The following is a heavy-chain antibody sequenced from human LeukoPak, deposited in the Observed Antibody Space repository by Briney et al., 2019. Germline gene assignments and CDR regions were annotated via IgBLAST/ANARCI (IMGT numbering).Heavy chain of an antibody. Sequence: GGSLRLSCAASGFTFTNYAMSWIRQAPGKGLEWVSAISAGGGNTDYADSVKGRFTISRDNSKNTVFLQMNSLRAEDTGVYYCANRISGSSYWGQGTLVTVSS. CDR2: ISAGGGNT. J-gene: IGHJ4*02. CDR1: GFTFTNYA. D-gene: IGHD1-26*01. V-gene: IGHV3-23*01. CDR3: ANRISGSSY.